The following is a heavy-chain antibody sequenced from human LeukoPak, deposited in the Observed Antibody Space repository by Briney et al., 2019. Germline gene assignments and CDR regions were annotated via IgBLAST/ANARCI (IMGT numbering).Heavy chain of an antibody. D-gene: IGHD2-15*01. CDR1: GFTFSSYS. CDR2: ISSSSSYI. CDR3: AYSGGNY. Sequence: GGSLRLSCAASGFTFSSYSMNWVRQAPGKGLEWVSSISSSSSYIYYADSVEGRFTISRYNAKNSLYLQMNSLRAEDTAVYYCAYSGGNYWGQGTLVTVSS. V-gene: IGHV3-21*01. J-gene: IGHJ4*02.